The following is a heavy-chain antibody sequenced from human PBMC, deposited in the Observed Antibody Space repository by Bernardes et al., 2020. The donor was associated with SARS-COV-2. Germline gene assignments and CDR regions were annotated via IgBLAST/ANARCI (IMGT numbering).Heavy chain of an antibody. V-gene: IGHV3-23*01. D-gene: IGHD3-3*01. J-gene: IGHJ6*02. Sequence: GGSLRLSCAASGFTFSSYAMSWVRQAPGKGLEWVSAISGSGGSTYYADSVKGRFTISRDNSKNTLYLQMNSLRAEDTAVYYCAKGAPNGDDFWSGYYGYYYYYYGMDVWGQGTTVTVSS. CDR1: GFTFSSYA. CDR2: ISGSGGST. CDR3: AKGAPNGDDFWSGYYGYYYYYYGMDV.